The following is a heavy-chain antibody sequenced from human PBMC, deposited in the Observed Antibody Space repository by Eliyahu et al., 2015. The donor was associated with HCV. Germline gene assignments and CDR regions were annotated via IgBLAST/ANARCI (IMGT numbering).Heavy chain of an antibody. CDR1: GFTFSDYY. CDR3: AKGTVGGYSTSSSFDS. D-gene: IGHD6-6*01. J-gene: IGHJ4*03. Sequence: ASGFTFSDYYMIWVRQAPGKGLXWLSYIXASGNTXYYADXVQGRFTVXRDHSLYLHMNSLRAEDTAVYYCAKGTVGGYSTSSSFDSWGLGTLVTVSS. V-gene: IGHV3-11*01. CDR2: IXASGNTX.